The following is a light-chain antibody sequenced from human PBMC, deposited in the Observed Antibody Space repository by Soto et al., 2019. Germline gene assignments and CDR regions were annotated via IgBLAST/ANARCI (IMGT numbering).Light chain of an antibody. Sequence: QSVLTQPPSASGTPGQRVTISCSGSSSNIGTNTVNWYRHLPGTAPKLLIYRNNERPPGVPDRFSGSKSGTSASLAISGLQSEDEADYYCAAWDDSLNGYVFGTGTKLTVL. J-gene: IGLJ1*01. CDR2: RNN. CDR3: AAWDDSLNGYV. V-gene: IGLV1-44*01. CDR1: SSNIGTNT.